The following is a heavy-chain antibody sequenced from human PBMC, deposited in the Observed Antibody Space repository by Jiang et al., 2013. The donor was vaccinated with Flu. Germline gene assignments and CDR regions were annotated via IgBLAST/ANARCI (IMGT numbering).Heavy chain of an antibody. D-gene: IGHD3-10*01. CDR1: GYTFTSYE. J-gene: IGHJ6*02. CDR3: ARPTNTPGYYSGMDV. V-gene: IGHV1-8*01. CDR2: MNPNSGNT. Sequence: SGAEVKKPGALVKVSCKASGYTFTSYEINWVRQATGQGVEWMGWMNPNSGNTGYAQKFQGRVTLTRNTSISTAYMELSSLRSEDTAVYYCARPTNTPGYYSGMDVWGQGTTVTVSS.